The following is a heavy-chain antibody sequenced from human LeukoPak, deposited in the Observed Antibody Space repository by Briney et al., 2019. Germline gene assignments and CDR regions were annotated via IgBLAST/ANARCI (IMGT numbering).Heavy chain of an antibody. CDR2: ISYDESNE. D-gene: IGHD6-19*01. V-gene: IGHV3-30*04. J-gene: IGHJ4*02. CDR3: AREPGIAVAGTFDY. Sequence: PGGSPRLSCAASGFTFSSYAMHWVRQAPVKGLEWVAVISYDESNEYYADSVKGRFTISRDNSKNTLYLQMNSLRAEDTAVYYCAREPGIAVAGTFDYWGQGALVTVSS. CDR1: GFTFSSYA.